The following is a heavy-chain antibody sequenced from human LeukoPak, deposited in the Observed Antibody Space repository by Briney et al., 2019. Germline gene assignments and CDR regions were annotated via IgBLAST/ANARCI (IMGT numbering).Heavy chain of an antibody. CDR3: AKEAPRSWESPVWTDYYFDY. V-gene: IGHV3-23*01. D-gene: IGHD3-16*01. J-gene: IGHJ4*02. CDR1: GFTFSSYA. CDR2: ISGSGGST. Sequence: PGGSLRLSCTASGFTFSSYAMSCVRQAPGKGLECVSAISGSGGSTYYADSVKGRFTIYRDNSKNTLYLQMNSLRAEDTGVYYCAKEAPRSWESPVWTDYYFDYWGQGTLVTVSS.